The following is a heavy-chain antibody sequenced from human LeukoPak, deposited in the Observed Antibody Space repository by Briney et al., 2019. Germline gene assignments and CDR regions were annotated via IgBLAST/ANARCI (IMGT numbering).Heavy chain of an antibody. J-gene: IGHJ5*02. CDR3: ARDAMIVVRGWFDP. V-gene: IGHV4-34*01. Sequence: SETLSLTCAVYGGSFSGYYWSWIRQPPGKGLEWIGEINHSGSTNYNPSLKSRVTISVDTSKNQFSLKLSSVTAADTAVYYCARDAMIVVRGWFDPWGQGTLVTVSS. CDR2: INHSGST. CDR1: GGSFSGYY. D-gene: IGHD3-22*01.